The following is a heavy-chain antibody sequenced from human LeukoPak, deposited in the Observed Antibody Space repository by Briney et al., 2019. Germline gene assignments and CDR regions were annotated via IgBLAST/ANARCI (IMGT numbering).Heavy chain of an antibody. Sequence: SQTLSLTCTVSGGSISSGSYYWSWIRPPAGKGLEWIGRIYTSGSTNYNPSLKSRVTISVDTSKNQFSLKLSSVTAADTAVYYCARLAEQLEFDYWGQGTLVTVSS. D-gene: IGHD6-13*01. J-gene: IGHJ4*02. CDR3: ARLAEQLEFDY. CDR1: GGSISSGSYY. CDR2: IYTSGST. V-gene: IGHV4-61*02.